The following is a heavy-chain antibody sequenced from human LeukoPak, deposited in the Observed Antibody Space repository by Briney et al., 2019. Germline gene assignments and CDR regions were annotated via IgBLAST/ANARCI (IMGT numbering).Heavy chain of an antibody. CDR1: GGSISSSGYY. V-gene: IGHV4-39*01. J-gene: IGHJ5*02. Sequence: PSETLSLTCTVSGGSISSSGYYWGWIRQPPGKGLEWIASIYYSGSTYYNPSLKSRVTISVDTSKDQLSLKLSSLTAADTAVYYCARHEYSGSYYGLSWFDPWGQGTLVTVSS. D-gene: IGHD1-26*01. CDR2: IYYSGST. CDR3: ARHEYSGSYYGLSWFDP.